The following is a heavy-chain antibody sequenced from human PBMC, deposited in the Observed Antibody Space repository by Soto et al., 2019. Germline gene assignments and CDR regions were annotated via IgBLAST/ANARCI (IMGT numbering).Heavy chain of an antibody. V-gene: IGHV3-33*01. J-gene: IGHJ4*02. D-gene: IGHD3-22*01. Sequence: PGGSLRLSCAASGFTFRSYGMHWVRQAPGKGLEWVSVIWYDGSNKYYAYSVKGRFTISRENSKNTLYLQMNSLRAEDTAVYYWARGEAYDSSGSFWYFDYWGQGTLVTVSS. CDR2: IWYDGSNK. CDR3: ARGEAYDSSGSFWYFDY. CDR1: GFTFRSYG.